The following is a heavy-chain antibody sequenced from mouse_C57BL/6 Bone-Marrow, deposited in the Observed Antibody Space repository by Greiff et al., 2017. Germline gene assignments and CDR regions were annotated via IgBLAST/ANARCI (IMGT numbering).Heavy chain of an antibody. V-gene: IGHV5-6*01. Sequence: EVQLVQSGGDLVKPGASLKLSCAASGFTFSSYGMSWVRQTPDKRLEWVATISSGGSYTYYPESLKGRLTISRDNATNTLYLQMSSLKSEDTAMYDCERYYYDCFDYWGQGTTLTVSA. CDR3: ERYYYDCFDY. J-gene: IGHJ2*01. CDR2: ISSGGSYT. CDR1: GFTFSSYG. D-gene: IGHD1-1*01.